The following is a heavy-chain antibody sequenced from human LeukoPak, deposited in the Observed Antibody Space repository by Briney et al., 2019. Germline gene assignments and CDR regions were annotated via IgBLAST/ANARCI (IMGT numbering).Heavy chain of an antibody. CDR3: VRTPPNWGADY. CDR2: MSPNSGIT. Sequence: ASVKVSCKASGYTLTSYDINWVRQATGQGPEWMGWMSPNSGITGYAQKFQGRVTMTRNTAISTAYMELSSLRSEDTAVYYCVRTPPNWGADYWGQGTLVTVSS. J-gene: IGHJ4*02. CDR1: GYTLTSYD. V-gene: IGHV1-8*01. D-gene: IGHD7-27*01.